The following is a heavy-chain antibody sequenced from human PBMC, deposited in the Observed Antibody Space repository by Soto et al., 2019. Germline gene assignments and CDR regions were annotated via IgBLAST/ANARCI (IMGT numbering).Heavy chain of an antibody. J-gene: IGHJ4*02. V-gene: IGHV3-30*18. CDR2: ISYDGSNK. D-gene: IGHD6-19*01. CDR1: GFTFSSYG. CDR3: AKPPTYSSGWYYYFDY. Sequence: RLSCAASGFTFSSYGMHWVRQAPGKGLEWVAVISYDGSNKYYADSVKGRFTISRDNSKNTLYLQMNSLRAEDTAVYYCAKPPTYSSGWYYYFDYWGQGTLVTVSS.